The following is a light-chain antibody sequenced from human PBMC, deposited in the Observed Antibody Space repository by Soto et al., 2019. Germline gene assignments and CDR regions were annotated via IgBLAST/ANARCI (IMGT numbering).Light chain of an antibody. CDR3: RQRYNGVT. Sequence: EIVLTQSPATLSLSPGERATLSCRASQSVSSYLAWVQQKPGQAPRLLIYDASNRATGIPARFSGSGSGTDFTLTISRLEPEDSAVYYCRQRYNGVTFGGGTKVEIK. CDR2: DAS. CDR1: QSVSSY. V-gene: IGKV3-11*01. J-gene: IGKJ4*01.